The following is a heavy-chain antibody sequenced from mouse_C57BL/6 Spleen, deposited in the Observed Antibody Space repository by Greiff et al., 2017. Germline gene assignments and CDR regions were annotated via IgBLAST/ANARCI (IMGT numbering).Heavy chain of an antibody. CDR1: GYTFTDYN. J-gene: IGHJ1*03. Sequence: EVQLVESGPELVKPGASVKMSCKASGYTFTDYNMHWVKQSHGKSLEWIGYINPNNGGTSYNQKFKGKATLTVNKSSSTAYMELRSLTSEDSAVYYCAREDYYGSSYGWYFDVWGTGTTVTVSS. D-gene: IGHD1-1*01. V-gene: IGHV1-22*01. CDR2: INPNNGGT. CDR3: AREDYYGSSYGWYFDV.